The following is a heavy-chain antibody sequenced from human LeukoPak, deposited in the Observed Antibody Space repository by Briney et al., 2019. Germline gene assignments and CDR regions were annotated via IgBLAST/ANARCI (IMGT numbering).Heavy chain of an antibody. D-gene: IGHD6-13*01. V-gene: IGHV1-69*13. CDR3: TRFGAAGIALSRYYFDY. CDR2: IIPIFGTA. CDR1: GGTFSSYA. J-gene: IGHJ4*02. Sequence: SVKVSCKASGGTFSSYAISRVRQAPGQGLEWMGGIIPIFGTAHNAQTFRGSVTITADETTSTAYMELSSLRSEDTALYCCTRFGAAGIALSRYYFDYWGQGTLVTVSS.